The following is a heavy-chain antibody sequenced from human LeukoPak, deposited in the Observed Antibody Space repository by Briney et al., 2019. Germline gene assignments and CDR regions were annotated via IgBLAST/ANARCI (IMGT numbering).Heavy chain of an antibody. J-gene: IGHJ3*02. V-gene: IGHV5-51*01. CDR2: IYPGDSDT. D-gene: IGHD1-14*01. CDR1: GYSFTNHL. Sequence: GHSLKISCKGSGYSFTNHLIGWLRKMPGKGLRWMEIIYPGDSDTRSSPSFQAQVTMSAEKSISPAYLHWSTLEPSDTAMNYCARRPEGHTFDIWGKGTMVIVSS. CDR3: ARRPEGHTFDI.